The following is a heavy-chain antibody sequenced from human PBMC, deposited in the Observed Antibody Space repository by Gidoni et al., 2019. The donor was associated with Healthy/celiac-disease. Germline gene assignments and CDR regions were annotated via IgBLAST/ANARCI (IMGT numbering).Heavy chain of an antibody. V-gene: IGHV3-23*01. CDR1: GFTFSSYA. CDR3: AKDHGGSQGSIYYWYYFDY. J-gene: IGHJ4*02. CDR2: ISGSGGST. D-gene: IGHD3-22*01. Sequence: EVQLLESGGGLVQPGGSLRLSCAASGFTFSSYAMSWVRQAPGKGLEWGSAISGSGGSTYDADSVKGRLTISRDNSKNTLYLQMNSLRAEDTAVYYCAKDHGGSQGSIYYWYYFDYWGQGTLVTVSS.